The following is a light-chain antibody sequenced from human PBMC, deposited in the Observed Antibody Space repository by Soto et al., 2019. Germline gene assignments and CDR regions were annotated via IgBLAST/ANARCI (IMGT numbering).Light chain of an antibody. CDR2: GAS. V-gene: IGKV3-20*01. CDR3: QQYGGSPPT. Sequence: EIVLTQSPGTLSSSPGERATLSCRASQSVSSNYLAWYQRKPGQAPRLLIYGASNRATDIPYRFIGSGSGTDFTLTITRREPDDFAMYYCQQYGGSPPTFGQGTKVEIK. J-gene: IGKJ1*01. CDR1: QSVSSNY.